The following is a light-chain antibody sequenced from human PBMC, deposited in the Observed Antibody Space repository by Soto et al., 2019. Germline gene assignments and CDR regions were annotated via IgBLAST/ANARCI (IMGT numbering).Light chain of an antibody. CDR1: SSNIGAGYD. J-gene: IGLJ2*01. CDR3: QSYDISLSVV. CDR2: GNS. Sequence: QAVVTQPPSVSGAPGQRVTISCTGSSSNIGAGYDVHWYHQLPGTAPKLLIYGNSNRPSGVPDRFSGSKSGTSASLAITGLQDEDEADYYCQSYDISLSVVFGGGTKLTVL. V-gene: IGLV1-40*01.